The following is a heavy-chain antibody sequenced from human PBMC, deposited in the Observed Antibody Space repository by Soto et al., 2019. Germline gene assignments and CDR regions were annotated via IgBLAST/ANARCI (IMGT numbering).Heavy chain of an antibody. J-gene: IGHJ4*02. CDR2: IWYDGSNK. CDR3: ARGFSSCPHTLDDY. D-gene: IGHD6-13*01. CDR1: GFTFSSYG. V-gene: IGHV3-33*01. Sequence: PGGSLRLSCAASGFTFSSYGMHWVRQAPGKGLEWVAVIWYDGSNKYYADSVKGRFTISRDNSKNTLYLQMNSLRAEDTAVYYCARGFSSCPHTLDDYWGQGTLVTVSS.